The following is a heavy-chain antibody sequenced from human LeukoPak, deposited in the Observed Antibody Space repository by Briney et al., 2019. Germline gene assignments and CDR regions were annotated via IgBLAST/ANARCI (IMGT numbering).Heavy chain of an antibody. V-gene: IGHV4-61*02. CDR1: GGSVSSGSSY. D-gene: IGHD3-10*01. CDR2: IYTSGSP. Sequence: SQTLSLTCTVSGGSVSSGSSYWSWVRQPAGRGLECIGRIYTSGSPNYNPSLKNRVSILMDTSKNQFSLKLSSVTAADTAVYYCARDYYGSEYDYWGQGTLVTVSS. J-gene: IGHJ4*02. CDR3: ARDYYGSEYDY.